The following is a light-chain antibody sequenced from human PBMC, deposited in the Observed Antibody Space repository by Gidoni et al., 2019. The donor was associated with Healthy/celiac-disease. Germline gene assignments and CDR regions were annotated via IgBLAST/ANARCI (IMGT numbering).Light chain of an antibody. V-gene: IGKV1-5*03. Sequence: DIQLTQSPSPLSASVGDRVTITCRASQSSSSWLAWYQQKPGKAPKLLIYKASSLESGGPSRFSGSGSGTEFTLTISSLQPDDFATYYCQQYNSYSCSFGQGTKLEIK. CDR1: QSSSSW. J-gene: IGKJ2*04. CDR3: QQYNSYSCS. CDR2: KAS.